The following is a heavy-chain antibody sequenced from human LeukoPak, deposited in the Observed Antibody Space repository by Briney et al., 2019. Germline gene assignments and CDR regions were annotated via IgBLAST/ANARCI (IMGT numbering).Heavy chain of an antibody. CDR1: GGSFSDYY. V-gene: IGHV4-34*01. CDR3: ARGGHDYSRGVFVYYYYYYMDV. CDR2: INHSGST. Sequence: NPSETLSLTCGVYGGSFSDYYWSWIRQPPGKGLEWIGEINHSGSTNYNPSLKSRVTISVDTSKNQFSLKVNSVTAADTAVYYCARGGHDYSRGVFVYYYYYYMDVWGKGTTVTVSS. J-gene: IGHJ6*03. D-gene: IGHD4-11*01.